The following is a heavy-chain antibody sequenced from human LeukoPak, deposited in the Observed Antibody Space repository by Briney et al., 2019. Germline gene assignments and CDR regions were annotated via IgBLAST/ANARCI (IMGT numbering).Heavy chain of an antibody. CDR2: IRYDGSNK. D-gene: IGHD3-9*01. J-gene: IGHJ4*02. CDR1: GFTFSSYG. V-gene: IGHV3-30*02. Sequence: GGSLRPSCAASGFTFSSYGMHWVRQAPGKGLEWVAFIRYDGSNKYYADSVKGRFTISRDNSKNTLYLQMNSLRAEDTAVYYYAKGRGHYDILTGYWGQGTLVTVSS. CDR3: AKGRGHYDILTGY.